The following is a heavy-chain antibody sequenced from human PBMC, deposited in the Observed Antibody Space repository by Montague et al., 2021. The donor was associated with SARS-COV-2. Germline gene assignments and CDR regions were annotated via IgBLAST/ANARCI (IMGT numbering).Heavy chain of an antibody. CDR3: ARDTRIQLWFDRDYYYGMDV. CDR2: TYYRSKWYN. CDR1: GDSVSSNSAA. J-gene: IGHJ6*02. V-gene: IGHV6-1*01. D-gene: IGHD5-18*01. Sequence: CAISGDSVSSNSAAWNWIRQSPSRGLEWLGRTYYRSKWYNDYAVSVKSRITINPDTSKNQFSLQLNSVTPEDTAVYYCARDTRIQLWFDRDYYYGMDVWGQRTTVTVS.